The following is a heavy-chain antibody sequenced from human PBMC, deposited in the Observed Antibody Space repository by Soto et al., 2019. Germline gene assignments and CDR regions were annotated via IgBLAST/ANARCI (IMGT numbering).Heavy chain of an antibody. D-gene: IGHD3-22*01. V-gene: IGHV4-59*12. CDR1: GRPITGDY. Sequence: PSETLSLTCTVSGRPITGDYWGWIRQPPGKALEYIGHIYYTGSTRYNPSLTSRVTISVDTSKNQFSLKLSSVTAADTAVYYCAREHRITMIVVVSTYFDFWGQGTLVTVSS. CDR2: IYYTGST. CDR3: AREHRITMIVVVSTYFDF. J-gene: IGHJ4*02.